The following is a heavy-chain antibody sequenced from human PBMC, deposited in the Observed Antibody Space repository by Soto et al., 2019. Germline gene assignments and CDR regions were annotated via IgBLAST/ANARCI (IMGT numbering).Heavy chain of an antibody. CDR1: DGTINSGDYF. J-gene: IGHJ4*02. D-gene: IGHD5-12*01. CDR2: IFYTGST. V-gene: IGHV4-30-4*01. CDR3: ARVKATLYRHYYFDY. Sequence: SATLSLTCSVSDGTINSGDYFWSWIRQPPGKGLEWIGSIFYTGSTYYSPSLKSRASMSMDTSKSLFSLRLRSLTAADTAVYFCARVKATLYRHYYFDYWGQGTPVTVSS.